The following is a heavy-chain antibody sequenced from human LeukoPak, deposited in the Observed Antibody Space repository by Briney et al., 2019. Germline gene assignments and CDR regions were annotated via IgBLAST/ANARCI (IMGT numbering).Heavy chain of an antibody. J-gene: IGHJ4*02. CDR2: IWYDGSNK. D-gene: IGHD1-26*01. CDR3: AKDPSGRWSGSYVDY. CDR1: GFTFSSYG. Sequence: PGRSLRLSCAASGFTFSSYGMHWVRQAPGKGLEWVAVIWYDGSNKYYADSVKGRFTISRDNSKNTLYLQMNSLRAEDTAVYHCAKDPSGRWSGSYVDYWGQGTLVTVSS. V-gene: IGHV3-33*06.